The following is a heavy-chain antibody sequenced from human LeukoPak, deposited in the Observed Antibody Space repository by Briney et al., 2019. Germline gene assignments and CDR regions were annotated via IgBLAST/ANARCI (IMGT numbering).Heavy chain of an antibody. J-gene: IGHJ4*02. CDR1: GGSINNYY. V-gene: IGHV4-59*01. CDR2: IYYTGKT. Sequence: PSETLSLTCSDSGGSINNYYWGWIRRPPGRGLEYIGHIYYTGKTDYNPSFKSRVTMSVDTSKNQLSLKLHFLTAADTAVYYCARWDCSSGTCYYLDYWGQGTLVIVSS. D-gene: IGHD2-15*01. CDR3: ARWDCSSGTCYYLDY.